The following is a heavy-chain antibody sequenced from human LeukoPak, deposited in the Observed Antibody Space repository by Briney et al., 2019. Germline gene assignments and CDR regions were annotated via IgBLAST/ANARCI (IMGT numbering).Heavy chain of an antibody. CDR2: INPNSGGT. Sequence: ASVKVSCKASGYTFTGYYIHWVRQAPGQGLEWMGWINPNSGGTHYAQKFQGRVTMTRDTSISTAYMELSRLRSDDMAVYYCARDRYYGSGSSNWFDPWGQGTLVTVSS. D-gene: IGHD3-10*01. CDR3: ARDRYYGSGSSNWFDP. J-gene: IGHJ5*02. V-gene: IGHV1-2*02. CDR1: GYTFTGYY.